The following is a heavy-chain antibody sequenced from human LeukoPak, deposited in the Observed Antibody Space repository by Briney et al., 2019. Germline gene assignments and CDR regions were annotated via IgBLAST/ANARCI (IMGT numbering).Heavy chain of an antibody. CDR2: INPNSGGT. D-gene: IGHD3-3*01. Sequence: ASVKVSCKASGYTFTGYYMHWVRQAPGQGLEWMGWINPNSGGTNYAQKLQGRVTMTRDTSISTAYMELSRLRSDDTAVYYCARVAIFGVEVKGGGDYWGQGTLVTVSS. CDR3: ARVAIFGVEVKGGGDY. V-gene: IGHV1-2*02. J-gene: IGHJ4*02. CDR1: GYTFTGYY.